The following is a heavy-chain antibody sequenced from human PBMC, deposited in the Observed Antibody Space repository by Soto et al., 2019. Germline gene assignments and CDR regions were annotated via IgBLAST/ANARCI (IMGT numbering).Heavy chain of an antibody. D-gene: IGHD2-21*01. CDR1: GGSISSYY. CDR3: ARRSTNGRLNYYYYMDV. CDR2: IYYSGST. J-gene: IGHJ6*03. V-gene: IGHV4-59*01. Sequence: QVQLQESGPGLVKPSETLSLTCTVSGGSISSYYWSWIRQPPGKGLEWIGYIYYSGSTNYNPSLKSLVTLSVDTSQNQFSLKLSSVTAADTAVYYCARRSTNGRLNYYYYMDVWGKGTTVTVSS.